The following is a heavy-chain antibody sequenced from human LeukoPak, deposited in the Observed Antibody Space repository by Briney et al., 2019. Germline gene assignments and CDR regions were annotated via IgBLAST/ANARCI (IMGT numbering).Heavy chain of an antibody. V-gene: IGHV3-30*18. CDR3: AKDPRAARHHYYGMDV. Sequence: LSGGSLRLSCAASEFTFSSYGMHSVRHAAGKGLEWVAVISYDGSNQYYADSVKGRFTISRDNSKNTLYLQMNSLRAEDTAVYYCAKDPRAARHHYYGMDVWGQGNTVTVSS. CDR1: EFTFSSYG. D-gene: IGHD6-13*01. CDR2: ISYDGSNQ. J-gene: IGHJ6*02.